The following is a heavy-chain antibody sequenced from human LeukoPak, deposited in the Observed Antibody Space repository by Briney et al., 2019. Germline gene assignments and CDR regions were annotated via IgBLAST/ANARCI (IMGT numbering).Heavy chain of an antibody. D-gene: IGHD2-2*01. CDR2: IYTSGST. Sequence: PSETLSLTCTVSGGSLSSYYWSWIRQPAGKGLEWIGRIYTSGSTNYNPSLKSRVTMSVDTSKNQFSLKLSSVTAADTAVYYCASGGYCGTTTCYPNWFDPWGQGTLVTVSS. CDR3: ASGGYCGTTTCYPNWFDP. V-gene: IGHV4-4*07. J-gene: IGHJ5*02. CDR1: GGSLSSYY.